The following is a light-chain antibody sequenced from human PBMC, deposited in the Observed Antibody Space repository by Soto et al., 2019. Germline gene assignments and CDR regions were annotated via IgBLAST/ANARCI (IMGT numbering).Light chain of an antibody. Sequence: EIVLTQSPATLSLPPGERATLSCRASQSVSSYLAWYQQKPGQAPRLLIYDASNRATGIPARFSGSGSGTDFTLTISSLEHEDFEVYSCQQRSNWPPLLGQGTKVDIK. J-gene: IGKJ1*01. CDR2: DAS. CDR3: QQRSNWPPL. CDR1: QSVSSY. V-gene: IGKV3-11*01.